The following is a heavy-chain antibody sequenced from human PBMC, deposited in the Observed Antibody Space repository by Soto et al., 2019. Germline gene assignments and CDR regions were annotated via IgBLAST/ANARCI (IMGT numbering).Heavy chain of an antibody. V-gene: IGHV4-30-4*01. CDR3: ARGAKDIVLMVYGLFDY. J-gene: IGHJ4*02. D-gene: IGHD2-8*01. Sequence: PSETLSLTCTVSGGSIISGDYYWSLIRQPPGKGLEWIGYIYYSGITYYNPSLKSRVTISVDTSKNQFSLKLSSVTAADTAVYYCARGAKDIVLMVYGLFDYWGQGTLVTVSS. CDR1: GGSIISGDYY. CDR2: IYYSGIT.